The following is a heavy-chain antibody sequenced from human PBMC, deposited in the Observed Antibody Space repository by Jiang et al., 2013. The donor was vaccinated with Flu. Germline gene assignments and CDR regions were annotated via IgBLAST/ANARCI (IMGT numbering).Heavy chain of an antibody. Sequence: EVKKPGASVKVSCKASGYTFTGYYMHWVRQAPGQGLEWMGWINPNSGGTNYAQKFQGRVTMTRDTSISTAYMELSRLRSDDTAVYYCARAYDSSGYYWGAGEYFQHWGQGTLVTVSS. V-gene: IGHV1-2*02. D-gene: IGHD3-22*01. J-gene: IGHJ1*01. CDR1: GYTFTGYY. CDR2: INPNSGGT. CDR3: ARAYDSSGYYWGAGEYFQH.